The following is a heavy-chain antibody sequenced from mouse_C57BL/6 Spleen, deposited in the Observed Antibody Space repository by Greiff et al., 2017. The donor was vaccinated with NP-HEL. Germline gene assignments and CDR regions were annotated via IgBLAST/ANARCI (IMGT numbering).Heavy chain of an antibody. Sequence: ESGPGLVKPSQSLSLTCSVTGYSITSGYYWNWIRQFPGNKLEWMGYISYDGSNNYNPSLKNRISITRDTSKNQFFLKLNSVTTEDTATYYCARDGGGGYAMDYWGQGTSVTVSS. V-gene: IGHV3-6*01. J-gene: IGHJ4*01. CDR2: ISYDGSN. CDR1: GYSITSGYY. CDR3: ARDGGGGYAMDY. D-gene: IGHD1-1*02.